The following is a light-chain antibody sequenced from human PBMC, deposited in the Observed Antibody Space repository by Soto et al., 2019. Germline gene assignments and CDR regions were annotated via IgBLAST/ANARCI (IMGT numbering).Light chain of an antibody. CDR1: QSISNW. V-gene: IGKV1-5*03. J-gene: IGKJ2*01. CDR2: KAS. CDR3: QQYDRFPYT. Sequence: DIQMTQSPSTLSASVGDTVTITCRASQSISNWLAWDQQKPGQAPKLLIHKASTLESGVPSRFSGSGSRTEFTLTISSLQPDDFATFYCQQYDRFPYTFGEGTNLEIK.